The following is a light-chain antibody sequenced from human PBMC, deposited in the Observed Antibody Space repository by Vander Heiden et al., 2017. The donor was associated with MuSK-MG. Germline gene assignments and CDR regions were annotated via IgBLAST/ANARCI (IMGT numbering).Light chain of an antibody. J-gene: IGLJ2*01. CDR3: CAYAGSSTAAV. CDR2: DVS. CDR1: GSDVGRYNF. V-gene: IGLV2-23*02. Sequence: QPALTQPASVSGPPGQSITISCPGTGSDVGRYNFVSGYQQHPGKAPKLMIYDVSKRPSGVSNRFSGSKSGNTASLTIAGLQAEDEADYYCCAYAGSSTAAVFGGGTKLTVL.